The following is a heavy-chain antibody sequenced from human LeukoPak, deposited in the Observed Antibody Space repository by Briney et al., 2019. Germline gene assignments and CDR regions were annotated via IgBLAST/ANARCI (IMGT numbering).Heavy chain of an antibody. Sequence: SETLSLTCTVSGDSISSGGYCWNWFRQHPGKGLEWIGYIYSSGGTFYNPSLKSRVTISVDTSKNQFSLRLGSVTAADTALYYCASSEAPITPPPYGMGVWGQGTTVTVSS. CDR2: IYSSGGT. V-gene: IGHV4-31*03. J-gene: IGHJ6*02. D-gene: IGHD5-12*01. CDR1: GDSISSGGYC. CDR3: ASSEAPITPPPYGMGV.